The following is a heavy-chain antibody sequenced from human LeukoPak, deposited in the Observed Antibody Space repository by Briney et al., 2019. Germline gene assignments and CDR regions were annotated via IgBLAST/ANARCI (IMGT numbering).Heavy chain of an antibody. CDR3: ARGGLIYYYMDV. Sequence: PSVTLSLTCTVSGGSISSYYWSWIRQPPGKGLEWIGYIYYSGSTNYNPSLKSRVTISVDTSKNQFSLKLSSVTAADTAVYYCARGGLIYYYMDVWGKGTTVTVSS. V-gene: IGHV4-59*01. CDR1: GGSISSYY. J-gene: IGHJ6*03. CDR2: IYYSGST.